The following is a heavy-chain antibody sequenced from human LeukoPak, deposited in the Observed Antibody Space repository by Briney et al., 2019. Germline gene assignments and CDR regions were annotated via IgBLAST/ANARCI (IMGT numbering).Heavy chain of an antibody. CDR1: GYIFTGYY. D-gene: IGHD3-10*01. CDR3: ARGIWFGELLFSYYYYYYMDV. Sequence: ASVKVSCKSSGYIFTGYYMHWVRQAPGQGLEWMGWINPNSGGTNFAQKFQGRVTMTRNTSISTAYMELSSLRSEDTAVYYCARGIWFGELLFSYYYYYYMDVWGKGTTVTVSS. J-gene: IGHJ6*03. CDR2: INPNSGGT. V-gene: IGHV1-2*02.